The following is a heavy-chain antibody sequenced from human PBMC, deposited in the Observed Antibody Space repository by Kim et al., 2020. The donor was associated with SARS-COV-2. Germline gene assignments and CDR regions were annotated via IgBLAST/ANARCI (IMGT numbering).Heavy chain of an antibody. Sequence: SETLSLTCSVSGGSIRSGGKFWTWIRQHPAKGLEWIGYISYSGNSHCSPSLRSRVSISLQTSDNQFSLELTSVTAADTAVYYCSRGHPLDYWGQGIL. CDR2: ISYSGNS. V-gene: IGHV4-31*03. J-gene: IGHJ4*02. CDR3: SRGHPLDY. CDR1: GGSIRSGGKF.